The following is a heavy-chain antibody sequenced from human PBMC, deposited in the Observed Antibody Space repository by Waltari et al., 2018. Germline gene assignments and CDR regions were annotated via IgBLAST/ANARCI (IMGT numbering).Heavy chain of an antibody. D-gene: IGHD5-12*01. CDR1: GGSFSGYY. Sequence: QVQLQQWGAGLLKPSETLSLTCAVYGGSFSGYYWSWIRTPPGTGLEWIGEITHSGSTNYNPSLKSRVTISVDTSKNQFSLKLSSVTAADTAVYYCARGGIVATFLVRPQYYFDYWGQGTLVTVSS. CDR3: ARGGIVATFLVRPQYYFDY. CDR2: ITHSGST. V-gene: IGHV4-34*01. J-gene: IGHJ4*02.